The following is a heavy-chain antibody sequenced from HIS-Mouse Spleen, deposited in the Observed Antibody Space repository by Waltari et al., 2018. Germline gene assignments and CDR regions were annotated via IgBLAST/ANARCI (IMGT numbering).Heavy chain of an antibody. CDR2: IYYSGST. Sequence: QLQLQESGPGLVKPSETLSLTCTVSGGSISSSSYYWGWIRQPPGKGLERIGSIYYSGSTYYNPSLTSRVTISVDTSKNQFSLKLSSVTAADTAVYYCAREIPYSSSWYDWYFDLWGRGTLVTVSS. J-gene: IGHJ2*01. D-gene: IGHD6-13*01. V-gene: IGHV4-39*07. CDR3: AREIPYSSSWYDWYFDL. CDR1: GGSISSSSYY.